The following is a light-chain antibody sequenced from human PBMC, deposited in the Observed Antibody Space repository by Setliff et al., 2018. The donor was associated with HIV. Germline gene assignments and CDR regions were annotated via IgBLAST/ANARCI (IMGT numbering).Light chain of an antibody. V-gene: IGLV2-11*01. CDR2: DVS. CDR1: SSDVGGYNY. CDR3: CSYTGSYTLGV. J-gene: IGLJ1*01. Sequence: QSALTQPRSVSGSPGQSVTISCTGTSSDVGGYNYVSWYHQHPGKAPKLMIYDVSQRPSGVPDRFSGSKSGNTASLTISGLQAEDEADYYCCSYTGSYTLGVFGTGTKVTVL.